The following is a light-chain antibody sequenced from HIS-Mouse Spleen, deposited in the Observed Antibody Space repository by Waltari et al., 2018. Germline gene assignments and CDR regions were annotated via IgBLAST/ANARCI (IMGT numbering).Light chain of an antibody. Sequence: SYVLTQPPSVSVAPGKTARITCGGNNIGSESAHWYQQKPGQAPVLVGYDDSDRPSGIPVRCSGSNSGNTATLTISRVEAGDEADYYCQVWDSSSDHVVFGGGTKLTVL. CDR2: DDS. V-gene: IGLV3-21*03. CDR1: NIGSES. CDR3: QVWDSSSDHVV. J-gene: IGLJ2*01.